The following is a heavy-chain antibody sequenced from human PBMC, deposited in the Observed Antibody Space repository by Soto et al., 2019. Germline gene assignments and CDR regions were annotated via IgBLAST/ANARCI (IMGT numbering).Heavy chain of an antibody. V-gene: IGHV4-39*01. J-gene: IGHJ4*02. D-gene: IGHD2-15*01. CDR3: ARHTPAISISDH. CDR1: GGSVSSNSYS. Sequence: TSETLSLTCTVSGGSVSSNSYSWGWVRQSPGKGLEWIGTIYSNDNTHYNPSLLSRVTISVDTSKNEFSLRLNSVTAAGTAVYYCARHTPAISISDHWGQGTLVTVSS. CDR2: IYSNDNT.